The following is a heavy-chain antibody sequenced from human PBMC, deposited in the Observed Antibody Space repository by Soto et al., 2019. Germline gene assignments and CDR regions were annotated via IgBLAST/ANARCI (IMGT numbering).Heavy chain of an antibody. D-gene: IGHD2-2*01. CDR3: ARGGMVIIPTATAFDY. CDR2: IYASGST. V-gene: IGHV4-4*07. CDR1: GGSISPYY. Sequence: QVQLQESGPGLVKPSETLSLTCTVSGGSISPYYWSWIRQPAGKGLDWIGRIYASGSTNYNSSLKGRVTMSVTTSKNQFSLKLSSVTAADTAVYYCARGGMVIIPTATAFDYWGQGTLVTVSS. J-gene: IGHJ4*02.